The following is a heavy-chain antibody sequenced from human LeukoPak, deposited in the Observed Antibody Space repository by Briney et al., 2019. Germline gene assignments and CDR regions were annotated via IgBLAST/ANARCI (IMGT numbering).Heavy chain of an antibody. CDR1: GGSISSYY. CDR2: INHSGST. V-gene: IGHV4-34*01. D-gene: IGHD3-3*01. J-gene: IGHJ6*02. Sequence: SETLSLTCTVSGGSISSYYWSWIRQPPGKGLEWIGEINHSGSTNYNPSLKSRVTISVDTSKNQFSLKLSSVTAADTAVYYCARGRDYDFWSGRAGYYYGMDVWGQGTTVTVSS. CDR3: ARGRDYDFWSGRAGYYYGMDV.